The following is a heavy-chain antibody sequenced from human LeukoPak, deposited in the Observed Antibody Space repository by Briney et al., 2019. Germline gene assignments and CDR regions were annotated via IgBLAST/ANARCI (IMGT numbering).Heavy chain of an antibody. V-gene: IGHV4-4*07. CDR3: ARTHNDGSSYVDGFDI. J-gene: IGHJ3*02. Sequence: SETLSLTCTVSGGSISSYYWSWIRQPAGKGLEWIGRIYTSGSTNYNPSLKSRVTMSVDTSKNQFSLKLSSVTAADTAVYYCARTHNDGSSYVDGFDIWGQGTMVTVSS. D-gene: IGHD3-22*01. CDR2: IYTSGST. CDR1: GGSISSYY.